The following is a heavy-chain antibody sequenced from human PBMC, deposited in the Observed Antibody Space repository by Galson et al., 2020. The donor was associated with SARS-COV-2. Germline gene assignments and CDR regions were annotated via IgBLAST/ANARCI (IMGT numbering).Heavy chain of an antibody. Sequence: ASETLSLTCTVSGGSIISSSYYWGWIRQPPGKGLEWIGSIYYSGSTYYNPSLKSRVTISVDTSKNQFSLKLSSVTAADTAVYYCARAWGNYSSGWYLTYWGQGTLVTVSS. CDR3: ARAWGNYSSGWYLTY. V-gene: IGHV4-39*07. J-gene: IGHJ4*02. CDR2: IYYSGST. D-gene: IGHD6-19*01. CDR1: GGSIISSSYY.